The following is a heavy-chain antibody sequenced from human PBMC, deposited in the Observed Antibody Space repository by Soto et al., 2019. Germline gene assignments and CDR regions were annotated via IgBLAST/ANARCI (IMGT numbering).Heavy chain of an antibody. CDR1: GFTVSNNH. CDR3: AGRLTTAASLDY. Sequence: VQLVESGGGLIQPGGSLRLSCAASGFTVSNNHMTWVRQAAGKGLELVSFVHGGGSTSYADSVKGRFTISRDNSKTTLYLQMNSLRAEDKAIYYCAGRLTTAASLDYWGRGTLVTVSS. D-gene: IGHD3-16*01. CDR2: VHGGGST. V-gene: IGHV3-53*01. J-gene: IGHJ4*02.